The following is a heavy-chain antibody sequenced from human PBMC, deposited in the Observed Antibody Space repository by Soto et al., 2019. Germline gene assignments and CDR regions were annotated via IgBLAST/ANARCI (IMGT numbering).Heavy chain of an antibody. J-gene: IGHJ4*02. CDR2: VYYSGNT. CDR1: GGSISNYY. Sequence: SETLSLTCTISGGSISNYYWTWIRQTPGKGLEWIGYVYYSGNTNYNPSLKSRVSISVDMSKNQFSLRLSSVTTADTALYYCARTTAVPNSLRSRYFFDYWGQGTLVTVSS. D-gene: IGHD4-17*01. CDR3: ARTTAVPNSLRSRYFFDY. V-gene: IGHV4-59*01.